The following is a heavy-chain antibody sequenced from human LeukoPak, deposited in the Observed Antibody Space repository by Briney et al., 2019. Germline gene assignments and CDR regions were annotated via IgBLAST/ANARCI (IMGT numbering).Heavy chain of an antibody. V-gene: IGHV3-11*01. Sequence: PGGSLRLSCASSGFTFSDASLSWTRQAPGKGLEWVSYISVSGNTIYYADSVKGRFTIARDNAKNSVFLQMNSLRAEDTAVYYYARAAKSYYDTSAYSYFDYWGQGTLVTVSS. CDR1: GFTFSDAS. CDR2: ISVSGNTI. CDR3: ARAAKSYYDTSAYSYFDY. J-gene: IGHJ4*02. D-gene: IGHD3-22*01.